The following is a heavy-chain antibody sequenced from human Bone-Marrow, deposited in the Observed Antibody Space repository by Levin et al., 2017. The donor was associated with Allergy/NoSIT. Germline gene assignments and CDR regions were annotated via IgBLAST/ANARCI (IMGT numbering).Heavy chain of an antibody. CDR1: GFTFSNSW. CDR2: IKEDGSEK. J-gene: IGHJ4*02. V-gene: IGHV3-7*01. D-gene: IGHD6-19*01. Sequence: PGESLKISCAASGFTFSNSWMSWVRQAPGKGLEWVANIKEDGSEKYYVDSVKGRFTISRDNAKNSLFVQMNSLRVEDTAVYYCAKAVAGTGTPHLWGQGTLVTVSS. CDR3: AKAVAGTGTPHL.